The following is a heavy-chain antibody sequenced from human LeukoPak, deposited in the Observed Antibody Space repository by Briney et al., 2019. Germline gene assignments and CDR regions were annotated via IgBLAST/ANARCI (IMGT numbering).Heavy chain of an antibody. CDR2: IYSGST. Sequence: SGPTLVKPSESLSLTCTVSGASINTYYWSWIRQPPSKPLEWIGYIYSGSTKYDPSLQSRVTISVDTSKNQFSLNLSSVTAADTAVYYCASTKGVISYFDYWGQGTLVTVSS. CDR1: GASINTYY. CDR3: ASTKGVISYFDY. D-gene: IGHD2-21*01. J-gene: IGHJ4*02. V-gene: IGHV4-59*01.